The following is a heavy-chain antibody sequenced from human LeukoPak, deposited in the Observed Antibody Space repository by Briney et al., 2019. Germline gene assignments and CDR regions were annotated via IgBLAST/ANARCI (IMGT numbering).Heavy chain of an antibody. D-gene: IGHD6-6*01. J-gene: IGHJ4*02. CDR2: INHSGST. CDR3: ASRNASLIDY. CDR1: GGSFSGYY. V-gene: IGHV4-34*01. Sequence: SETLSLTCAVYGGSFSGYYWSWIRQPPGMGLEWIGEINHSGSTNYNPSLKSRVTISVDPSKNQFSLKLSSVTAADTAVYYCASRNASLIDYWGQGTLVTVSS.